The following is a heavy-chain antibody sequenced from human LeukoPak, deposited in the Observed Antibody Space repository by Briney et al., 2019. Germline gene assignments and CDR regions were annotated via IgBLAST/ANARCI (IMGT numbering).Heavy chain of an antibody. V-gene: IGHV3-74*01. CDR2: INSDGSST. J-gene: IGHJ3*02. D-gene: IGHD5-12*01. CDR1: GFTFSSYW. CDR3: VRDATTRSAFDI. Sequence: GGSLRLSCAASGFTFSSYWMHWVRQAPGKGLAWVSRINSDGSSTSYADSVKGRFTISRDNAKNTLYLQMNSLRAEDTAVYYCVRDATTRSAFDIWGQGTMVTVSS.